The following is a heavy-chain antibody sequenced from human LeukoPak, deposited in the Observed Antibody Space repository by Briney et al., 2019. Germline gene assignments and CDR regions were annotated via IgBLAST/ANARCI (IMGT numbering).Heavy chain of an antibody. CDR1: GGTFSSYA. J-gene: IGHJ6*02. Sequence: PWASVKVSCKASGGTFSSYAISWVRQAPGQGLEWMGGIIPIFGTANYAQKFQGRVTITTDESTSTAYMELRSLRSDDTAVYYCVREVTMVRGVITFYHYNGMDVWGQGTAVTVSS. V-gene: IGHV1-69*05. CDR2: IIPIFGTA. CDR3: VREVTMVRGVITFYHYNGMDV. D-gene: IGHD3-10*01.